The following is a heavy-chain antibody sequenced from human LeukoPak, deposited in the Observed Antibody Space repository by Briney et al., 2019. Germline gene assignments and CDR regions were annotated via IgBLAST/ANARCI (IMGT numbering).Heavy chain of an antibody. CDR1: VFTFRDYY. Sequence: GGTLRLSLAASVFTFRDYYMRWLRQAPGRGREGVSFITSSAATMYYADSVKGRFTISRDNGKNSLYLQMNSLRAEDTAVYYCARGGVTSMIVVVPPYHYGLDVWGQGTTVTVSS. V-gene: IGHV3-11*01. CDR2: ITSSAATM. CDR3: ARGGVTSMIVVVPPYHYGLDV. D-gene: IGHD3-22*01. J-gene: IGHJ6*02.